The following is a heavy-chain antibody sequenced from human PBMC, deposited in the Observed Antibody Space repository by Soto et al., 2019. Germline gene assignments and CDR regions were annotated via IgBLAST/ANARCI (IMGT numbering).Heavy chain of an antibody. Sequence: GGSLRLSCAASGFTFSSYSMNWVRQAPGKGLEWVSYISSSSSSTIYYADSVKGRFTISRDNAKNSLYLQMNSLRDEDTAVYYCATIPITIFGVVISDYGMDVWGQGTTVTVSS. CDR2: ISSSSSSTI. V-gene: IGHV3-48*02. D-gene: IGHD3-3*01. J-gene: IGHJ6*02. CDR3: ATIPITIFGVVISDYGMDV. CDR1: GFTFSSYS.